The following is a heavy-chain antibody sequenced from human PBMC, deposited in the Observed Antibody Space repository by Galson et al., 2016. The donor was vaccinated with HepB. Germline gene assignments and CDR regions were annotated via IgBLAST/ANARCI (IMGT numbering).Heavy chain of an antibody. V-gene: IGHV3-21*01. CDR3: ARGGVPVAFDI. D-gene: IGHD2-8*01. CDR2: MTSSGDYI. CDR1: GFTFSRHS. J-gene: IGHJ3*02. Sequence: SLRLSCAASGFTFSRHSMNWVRQAPGKGLEWVSSMTSSGDYIFYADSMEGRFTISRDNAKNSLFLQMNSLRVEDTAVYYCARGGVPVAFDIWGQGKMVTVSS.